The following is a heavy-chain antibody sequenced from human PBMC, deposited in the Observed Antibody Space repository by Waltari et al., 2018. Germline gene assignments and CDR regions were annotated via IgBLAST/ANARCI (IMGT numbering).Heavy chain of an antibody. CDR3: ARGRVIVVVPAAIDYYYYYGMDV. Sequence: QVQLQQWGAGLLKPSETLSLTCAVYGGSFSGYYWRWIRPPPGKGLEWIGEINHSGSTNYNPSLKSRVTISVDTSKNQFSLKLSSVTAADTAVYYCARGRVIVVVPAAIDYYYYYGMDVWGQGTTVTVSS. V-gene: IGHV4-34*01. D-gene: IGHD2-2*01. J-gene: IGHJ6*02. CDR2: INHSGST. CDR1: GGSFSGYY.